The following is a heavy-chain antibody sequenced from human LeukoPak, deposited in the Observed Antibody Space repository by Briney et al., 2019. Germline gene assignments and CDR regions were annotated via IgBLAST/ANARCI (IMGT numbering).Heavy chain of an antibody. V-gene: IGHV3-20*04. J-gene: IGHJ4*02. CDR2: INGNGGST. CDR3: ARDQGSADY. CDR1: GFGFDDYG. Sequence: GGSLRLSCAASGFGFDDYGMTWVRQAPGKGLEWVSGINGNGGSTGYADSVRGRFIISRDNAKKNVHLQMDSLRAEDTAVYYCARDQGSADYWGQGILVTVSS.